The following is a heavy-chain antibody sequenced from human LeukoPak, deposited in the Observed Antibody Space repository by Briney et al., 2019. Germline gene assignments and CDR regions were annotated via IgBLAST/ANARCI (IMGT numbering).Heavy chain of an antibody. CDR2: IYYSGST. D-gene: IGHD2-15*01. Sequence: PSETLSLTCTVSGGSTSSYYWSWIRQPPGKGLEWIGYIYYSGSTNYNPSLKSRVTISVDTSKNQFSLKLSSVTAADTAVYYCARVSRGTRGIYCSGGGCYHEAPFFDYWGQGTLVTVSS. V-gene: IGHV4-59*01. CDR3: ARVSRGTRGIYCSGGGCYHEAPFFDY. J-gene: IGHJ4*02. CDR1: GGSTSSYY.